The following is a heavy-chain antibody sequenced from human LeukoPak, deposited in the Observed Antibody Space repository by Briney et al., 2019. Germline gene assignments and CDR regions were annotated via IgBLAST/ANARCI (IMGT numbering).Heavy chain of an antibody. CDR2: IYYSGST. CDR1: GGSISSGDYF. Sequence: PSETLSLTCNVSGGSISSGDYFWNWIRQPPGKGLEWIGSIYYSGSTYYNPSLKSRVTISVDTSKNQFSLKLSSVTAADTAVYYCARGNPHLGIVVVVAATYFDYWGQGTLVTVSS. V-gene: IGHV4-39*07. CDR3: ARGNPHLGIVVVVAATYFDY. D-gene: IGHD2-15*01. J-gene: IGHJ4*02.